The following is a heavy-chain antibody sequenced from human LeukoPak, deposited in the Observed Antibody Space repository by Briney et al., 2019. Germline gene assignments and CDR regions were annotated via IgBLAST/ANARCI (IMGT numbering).Heavy chain of an antibody. Sequence: GGSLRLSYAASGFTFSSYEMNWVRQAPGKGLEWVSYISSSGSTIYYADSVKGRFTISRDNAKNSLYLQMNSLRAEDTAVYYCARDGAYSSGFYYGMDVWGQETTVTVSS. D-gene: IGHD3-22*01. V-gene: IGHV3-48*03. CDR2: ISSSGSTI. CDR1: GFTFSSYE. J-gene: IGHJ6*02. CDR3: ARDGAYSSGFYYGMDV.